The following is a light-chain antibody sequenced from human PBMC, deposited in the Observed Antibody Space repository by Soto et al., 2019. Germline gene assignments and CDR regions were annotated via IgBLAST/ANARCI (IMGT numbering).Light chain of an antibody. CDR3: QQYDSYWT. J-gene: IGKJ1*01. Sequence: DIQMTQSPSTLSASVGDRVTITCRASQSISDWLAWYQQKPGKAPKLLIYKASSLESGVPSRFSGSGSGTEFTLTISGLQPDDFATYYCQQYDSYWTFGQGTKVEI. CDR1: QSISDW. V-gene: IGKV1-5*03. CDR2: KAS.